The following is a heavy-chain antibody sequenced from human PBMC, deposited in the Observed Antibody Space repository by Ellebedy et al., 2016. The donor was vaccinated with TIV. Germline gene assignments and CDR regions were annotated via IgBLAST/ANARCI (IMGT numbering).Heavy chain of an antibody. CDR1: GGSFSGYY. V-gene: IGHV4-34*01. Sequence: SETLSLTCAVYGGSFSGYYWSWIRQPPGKGLEWIGEINHSGSTNYNPSLKSRVTISVDTSKNQFSLKLSSVTAADTAVYYCARYDPYYFDYWGQGTLVTVSS. J-gene: IGHJ4*02. D-gene: IGHD1-1*01. CDR3: ARYDPYYFDY. CDR2: INHSGST.